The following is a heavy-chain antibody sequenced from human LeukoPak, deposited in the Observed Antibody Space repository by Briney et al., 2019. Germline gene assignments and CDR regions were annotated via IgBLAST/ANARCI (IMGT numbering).Heavy chain of an antibody. D-gene: IGHD3-22*01. Sequence: SVKVSCKAPGGTFSSYAISWVRQAPGQGLEWMGGIIPIFGTANYAQKFQGRVTITADESTSTAYMELSSLRSEDMAVYYCARELRDSSGYYFDYWGQGTLVTVSS. CDR1: GGTFSSYA. J-gene: IGHJ4*02. CDR2: IIPIFGTA. CDR3: ARELRDSSGYYFDY. V-gene: IGHV1-69*01.